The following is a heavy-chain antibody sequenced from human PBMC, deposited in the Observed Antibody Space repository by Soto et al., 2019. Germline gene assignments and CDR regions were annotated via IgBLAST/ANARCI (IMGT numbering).Heavy chain of an antibody. Sequence: SGPTLVNPTQTLTLTCTFSGFSLSTSGMCVSWIRQPPGKALEWLARIDWDDDKYYSTSLKTRLTISKDTSKNQVVLTMTNMDPVDTATYYCARIRWSGYYFDYRGQGTLVTVSS. CDR3: ARIRWSGYYFDY. CDR1: GFSLSTSGMC. CDR2: IDWDDDK. J-gene: IGHJ4*02. D-gene: IGHD3-3*01. V-gene: IGHV2-70*11.